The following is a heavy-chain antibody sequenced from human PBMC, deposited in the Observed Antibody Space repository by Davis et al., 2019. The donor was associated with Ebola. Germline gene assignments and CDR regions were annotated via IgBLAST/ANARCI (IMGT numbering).Heavy chain of an antibody. J-gene: IGHJ3*02. V-gene: IGHV3-11*01. Sequence: GGSLRLSCTGSEFTFNFYVMNWIRQAPGKGLEWVSYISGGGRTIYYADSVKGRFTMSRDNAKNSLYLQMNSLRAEDTAVYYCAKDLGPSSSGVYAFDIWGQGTMVTVSS. CDR1: EFTFNFYV. CDR3: AKDLGPSSSGVYAFDI. D-gene: IGHD6-6*01. CDR2: ISGGGRTI.